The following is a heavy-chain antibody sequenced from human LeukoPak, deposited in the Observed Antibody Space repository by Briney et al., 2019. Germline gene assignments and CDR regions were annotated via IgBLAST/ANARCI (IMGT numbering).Heavy chain of an antibody. Sequence: GGSLRLSCAVSGFSFTNYWMHWVRQDPGKGLVWVSYISSDGSVTKYADSVKGRFTVSRDNAVNTLYLQMNSLRVEDTAVYYCVRGSLRLPRSTPDYWGQGTLVTVSS. CDR1: GFSFTNYW. V-gene: IGHV3-74*03. J-gene: IGHJ4*02. D-gene: IGHD2-21*02. CDR3: VRGSLRLPRSTPDY. CDR2: ISSDGSVT.